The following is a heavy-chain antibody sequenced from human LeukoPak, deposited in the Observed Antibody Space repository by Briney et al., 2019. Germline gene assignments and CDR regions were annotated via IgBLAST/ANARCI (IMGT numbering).Heavy chain of an antibody. D-gene: IGHD4-23*01. Sequence: SETLSLTCAVYGGSFSGYYWSWIRQPPGKGLEWIGEINHSGSTNYNPSLKSRVTISVDTSKNQFSLKLSSVTATDTAVYYCARSILRKVVNRKIYYYYYMDVWGKGTTVTVSS. CDR1: GGSFSGYY. CDR2: INHSGST. V-gene: IGHV4-34*01. CDR3: ARSILRKVVNRKIYYYYYMDV. J-gene: IGHJ6*03.